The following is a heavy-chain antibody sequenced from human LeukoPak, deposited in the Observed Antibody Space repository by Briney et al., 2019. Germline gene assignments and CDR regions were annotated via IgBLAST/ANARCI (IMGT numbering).Heavy chain of an antibody. V-gene: IGHV3-74*01. CDR3: ASASSHRIAAGGDY. CDR1: GFTFSNYW. D-gene: IGHD6-13*01. CDR2: INSDGGSR. J-gene: IGHJ4*02. Sequence: GGSLRLSCAASGFTFSNYWMHWVRQAPGKGLVWVSRINSDGGSRNYADSVKGRFTISRDNAKNTLYLQMNSLRAEDTAEYYCASASSHRIAAGGDYWGQGTLVTVSS.